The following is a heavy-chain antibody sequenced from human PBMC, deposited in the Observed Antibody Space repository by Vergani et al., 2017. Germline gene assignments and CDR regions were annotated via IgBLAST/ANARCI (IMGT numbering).Heavy chain of an antibody. V-gene: IGHV3-30*02. CDR1: GYTFGHFD. CDR3: AKKGGSLYYYGVDV. J-gene: IGHJ6*02. D-gene: IGHD1-26*01. Sequence: QEQLLQSGGGVVQPGGSLRLSCIGSGYTFGHFDMHWVRQAPGKGLAWVAFIRYDGSNPQYIDSVKGRFTISRDNSKDTLFLPMNGLRPEDTGTYFCAKKGGSLYYYGVDVWVQGTTITVSS. CDR2: IRYDGSNP.